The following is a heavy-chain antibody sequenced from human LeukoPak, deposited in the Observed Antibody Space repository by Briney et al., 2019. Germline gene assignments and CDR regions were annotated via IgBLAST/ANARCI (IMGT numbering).Heavy chain of an antibody. J-gene: IGHJ4*02. CDR3: AKVLGLGYCSSTSCYSLDY. V-gene: IGHV3-30*02. CDR2: IRYDGSNK. CDR1: GFTFSSYG. Sequence: GGSLRLSCAASGFTFSSYGMHWVRQAPGKGLEWVAFIRYDGSNKYYADSVKGRFTISRDNSKNTLYLQMNSLRAEDTAVYYCAKVLGLGYCSSTSCYSLDYWGQGTPVTVSS. D-gene: IGHD2-2*02.